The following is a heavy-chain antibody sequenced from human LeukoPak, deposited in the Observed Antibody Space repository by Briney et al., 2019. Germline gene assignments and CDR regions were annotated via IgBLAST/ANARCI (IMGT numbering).Heavy chain of an antibody. J-gene: IGHJ4*02. Sequence: GGSLRLSCAASGFTFSSYGIHWVRQAPGMGLEWVAVISYDGRTKYYGASVKGRFTISRDSSKNTLYLQMNSLRAEDTAVYYCAKECCGGGSCSDDFFDYWGQGTLVTVSS. CDR3: AKECCGGGSCSDDFFDY. D-gene: IGHD2-15*01. V-gene: IGHV3-30*18. CDR2: ISYDGRTK. CDR1: GFTFSSYG.